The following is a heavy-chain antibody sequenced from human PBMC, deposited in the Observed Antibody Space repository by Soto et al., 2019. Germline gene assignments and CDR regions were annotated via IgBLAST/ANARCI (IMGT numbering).Heavy chain of an antibody. CDR1: GFTFSNYW. CDR3: ARDQLYYNDISGRPLNAFAV. D-gene: IGHD3-22*01. J-gene: IGHJ3*01. V-gene: IGHV3-7*01. Sequence: GGSLRLSCAASGFTFSNYWMNWVRQAPGKGLEWVANINEDGSEKYYVDSAKGRFTISRDNAKNSLYLQMNSLRAEDTAVYYCARDQLYYNDISGRPLNAFAVWGQGTMVTVSS. CDR2: INEDGSEK.